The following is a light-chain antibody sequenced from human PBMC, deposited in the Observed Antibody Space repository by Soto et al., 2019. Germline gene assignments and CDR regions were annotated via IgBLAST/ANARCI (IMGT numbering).Light chain of an antibody. Sequence: QSALTQPASVSGSPGQSITISCTGTSSDVGSYNLVSWYQQHPGKATKLMIYEVSNRPSGVSNRFSGSKSGNTASLTISGLPDEDEADYYCCSYAGSSTSYVFGTGTKLTVL. CDR3: CSYAGSSTSYV. J-gene: IGLJ1*01. CDR2: EVS. V-gene: IGLV2-23*02. CDR1: SSDVGSYNL.